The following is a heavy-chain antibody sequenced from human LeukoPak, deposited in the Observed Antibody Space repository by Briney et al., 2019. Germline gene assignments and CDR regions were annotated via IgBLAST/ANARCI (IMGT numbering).Heavy chain of an antibody. J-gene: IGHJ4*02. CDR1: GFTFSSYW. V-gene: IGHV3-7*03. D-gene: IGHD4-17*01. CDR2: IKQDGSEK. Sequence: GGSLRLSCAASGFTFSSYWMSWVRQAPGKGLEWVANIKQDGSEKYYVDSVKGRFTISRDNAKNSLYLQMNSLRAEDTAVYYCAKDIRTTVTANDYWGQGTLVTVSS. CDR3: AKDIRTTVTANDY.